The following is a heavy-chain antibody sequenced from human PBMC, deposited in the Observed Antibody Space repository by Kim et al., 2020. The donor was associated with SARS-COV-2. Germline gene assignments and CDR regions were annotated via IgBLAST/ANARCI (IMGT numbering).Heavy chain of an antibody. CDR1: GYTLSDYA. Sequence: ASVKVSCKASGYTLSDYAIHWVRQAPGRGLEWMAWINTGNGDTKSSQKFQGRVTITRDTVASTVYMDLSSLTSVDTAVYYCARGLMATYYYWGQGTLVTV. J-gene: IGHJ4*02. CDR3: ARGLMATYYY. D-gene: IGHD2-21*01. V-gene: IGHV1-3*04. CDR2: INTGNGDT.